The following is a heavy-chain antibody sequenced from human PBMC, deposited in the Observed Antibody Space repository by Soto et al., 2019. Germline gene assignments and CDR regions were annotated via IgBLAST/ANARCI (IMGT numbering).Heavy chain of an antibody. J-gene: IGHJ4*02. CDR3: ARALPPVDY. CDR2: ISAYNGNT. V-gene: IGHV1-18*01. Sequence: QIQLVQSGAEVKKPGASVKVSCKASGYTFSSYHITWVRQAPGQGLEWMGWISAYNGNTNYAQNLQGRVTMTTDPPTSTAYMELRSPSSADTAVYYSARALPPVDYWGQGTLVTVSS. CDR1: GYTFSSYH.